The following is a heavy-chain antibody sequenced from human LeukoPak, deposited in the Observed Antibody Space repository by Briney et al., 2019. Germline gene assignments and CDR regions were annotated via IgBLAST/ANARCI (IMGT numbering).Heavy chain of an antibody. J-gene: IGHJ4*02. CDR2: IAHDHSQI. CDR3: ARDPTLGHPDYFDL. D-gene: IGHD1-1*01. CDR1: GFAHNNYV. Sequence: GGSLRLSCAASGFAHNNYVIHWVRQAPGKGLEWVAVIAHDHSQIYYADSVQGRFTISRDNSMNMLYLQMNSLRVEGTAVYFCARDPTLGHPDYFDLWGQGTLVTVSS. V-gene: IGHV3-30*04.